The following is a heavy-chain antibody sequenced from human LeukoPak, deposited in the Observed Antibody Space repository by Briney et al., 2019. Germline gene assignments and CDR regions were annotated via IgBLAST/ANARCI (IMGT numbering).Heavy chain of an antibody. Sequence: GGSLRLSCAASGFIVSSNYMNWVRQTPGKGLEWVSVIYSGGSTYYADSVKGRFTISRDNSKNTLYLQMNSLRAEDTAVYYCARGGSYSGTYHWGQGTLAIVSS. CDR2: IYSGGST. CDR1: GFIVSSNY. D-gene: IGHD1-26*01. V-gene: IGHV3-53*01. J-gene: IGHJ5*02. CDR3: ARGGSYSGTYH.